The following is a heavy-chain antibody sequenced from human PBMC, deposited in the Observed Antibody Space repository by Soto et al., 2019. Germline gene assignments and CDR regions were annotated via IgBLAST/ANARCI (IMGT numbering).Heavy chain of an antibody. V-gene: IGHV4-31*03. Sequence: KPSETLSLTCTVSGGAIISGGYYFIWMRQHPWKGLEWIGYIYYSGSTYYNPSLKSRVTISVDTSKNQFSLKLSSVTAADTAVYYCARCGFDWLLSAAYGMDVWGQGTTVTVSS. J-gene: IGHJ6*02. CDR3: ARCGFDWLLSAAYGMDV. CDR2: IYYSGST. CDR1: GGAIISGGYY. D-gene: IGHD3-9*01.